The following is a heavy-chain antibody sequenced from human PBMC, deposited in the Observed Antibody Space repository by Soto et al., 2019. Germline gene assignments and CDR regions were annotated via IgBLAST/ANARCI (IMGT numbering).Heavy chain of an antibody. CDR1: GFTFSSYA. V-gene: IGHV3-30-3*01. Sequence: GGSLRLSCAASGFTFSSYAMHWVRQVPGEGLVWVVVISYDGSNKYYADSVKGRFTISRDNSKNTLYLQINSLRPEHTAVYYCARDQRTSPQLAPWGHFDYWGQGTLVTVSS. D-gene: IGHD2-2*01. J-gene: IGHJ4*02. CDR3: ARDQRTSPQLAPWGHFDY. CDR2: ISYDGSNK.